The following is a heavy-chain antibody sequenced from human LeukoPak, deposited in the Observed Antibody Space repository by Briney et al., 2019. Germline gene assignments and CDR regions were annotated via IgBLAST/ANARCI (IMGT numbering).Heavy chain of an antibody. Sequence: PGGSLRLSCAASGFIFSSYWMSWVRQAPGKGLEWVANINQDGSEKYYVDSVKGRFTISRDNAKNSLYLQMNSLRAEDTAVYYCARDQYGSGYDYDYWGQGTLVTVSS. CDR1: GFIFSSYW. CDR2: INQDGSEK. V-gene: IGHV3-7*01. D-gene: IGHD3-22*01. CDR3: ARDQYGSGYDYDY. J-gene: IGHJ4*02.